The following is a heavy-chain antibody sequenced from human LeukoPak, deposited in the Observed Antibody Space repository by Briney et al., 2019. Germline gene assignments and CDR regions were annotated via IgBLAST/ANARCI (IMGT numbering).Heavy chain of an antibody. CDR3: ARGVSLREKQLAPPAGVYFDL. CDR1: GVSFSGHY. CDR2: INHSGST. Sequence: SETLSLTCAVYGVSFSGHYWTWIRQPPGKGLEWIGEINHSGSTNYNPSLKSRVNISKDRSKNQFSLKLSSVTAADTAVYYCARGVSLREKQLAPPAGVYFDLWGRGTLVTVSS. V-gene: IGHV4-34*01. D-gene: IGHD6-6*01. J-gene: IGHJ2*01.